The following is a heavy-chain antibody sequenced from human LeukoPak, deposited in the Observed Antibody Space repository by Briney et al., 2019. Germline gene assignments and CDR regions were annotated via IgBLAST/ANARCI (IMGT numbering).Heavy chain of an antibody. CDR2: FDPEDGET. CDR1: GYTLTELS. V-gene: IGHV1-24*01. CDR3: ATGLPRPVHAFDI. Sequence: ASVKVSCKVSGYTLTELSMHWVRQAPGKGLEWMGGFDPEDGETIYAQKFQGRVTMTEDTSTDTAYMELGSLRSEDTAVYYCATGLPRPVHAFDIWGQGTMVTVSS. D-gene: IGHD4-11*01. J-gene: IGHJ3*02.